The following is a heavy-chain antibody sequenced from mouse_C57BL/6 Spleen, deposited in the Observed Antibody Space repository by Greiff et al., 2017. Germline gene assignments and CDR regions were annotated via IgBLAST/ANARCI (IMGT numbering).Heavy chain of an antibody. J-gene: IGHJ2*01. Sequence: EVQLQQSGPELVKPGASVKIPCKASGYTFTDYNMDWVKQSHGKSLEWIGDINPNNGGTIYNQKFKGKATLTVDKSSSTAYMELRSLTSEDTAVYYCARGVYYGSSLYYFDYWGQGTTLTVSS. D-gene: IGHD1-1*01. CDR1: GYTFTDYN. V-gene: IGHV1-18*01. CDR2: INPNNGGT. CDR3: ARGVYYGSSLYYFDY.